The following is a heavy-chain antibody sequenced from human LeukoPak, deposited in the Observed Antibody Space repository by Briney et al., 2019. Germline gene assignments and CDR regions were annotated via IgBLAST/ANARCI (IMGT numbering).Heavy chain of an antibody. CDR1: IDSFSNYH. V-gene: IGHV4-34*01. D-gene: IGHD4-17*01. CDR2: VNESGGT. CDR3: ASSPDYGDYYFDY. Sequence: SETLSLTCAVYIDSFSNYHWNWIRQTPAKGMEWIGEVNESGGTNISPSLRSRVTISVDTSKNQFSLKLSSVTAADTAVYYCASSPDYGDYYFDYWGQGTLVTVSS. J-gene: IGHJ4*02.